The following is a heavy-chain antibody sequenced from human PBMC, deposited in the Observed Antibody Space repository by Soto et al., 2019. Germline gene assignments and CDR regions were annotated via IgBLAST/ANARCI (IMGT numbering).Heavy chain of an antibody. D-gene: IGHD1-26*01. Sequence: QVQLVESGGGVVQPGRSLRLSCAASGFTFSSYGMHWVRQAPGKGLEWVAVIWYDGSNKYYADSVKGRFTISRDNSKNSLYLQMNSLRAEDTAVYYCARAGKSVGGSDYYYYGMDVWGQGTTVTVSS. CDR1: GFTFSSYG. J-gene: IGHJ6*02. CDR3: ARAGKSVGGSDYYYYGMDV. CDR2: IWYDGSNK. V-gene: IGHV3-33*01.